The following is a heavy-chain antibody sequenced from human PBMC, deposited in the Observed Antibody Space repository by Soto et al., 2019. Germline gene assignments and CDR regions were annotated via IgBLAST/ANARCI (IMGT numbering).Heavy chain of an antibody. J-gene: IGHJ4*02. CDR1: GGSLSSGGSN. V-gene: IGHV4-31*03. D-gene: IGHD3-10*01. CDR3: ARDSGESIRFFDY. Sequence: PSETLCITCTFSGGSLSSGGSNWNWIRQHPGEGLEWIGYITYSGVSYSIPSLKSRVTMSVDTSKNQFSLRLASVTTADTAVYYCARDSGESIRFFDYWGQGTTVTVSS. CDR2: ITYSGVS.